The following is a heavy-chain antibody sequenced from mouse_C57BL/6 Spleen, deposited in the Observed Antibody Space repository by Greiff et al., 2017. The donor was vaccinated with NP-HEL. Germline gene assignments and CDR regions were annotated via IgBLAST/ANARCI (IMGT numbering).Heavy chain of an antibody. Sequence: VQLQQPGAELVMPGASVKLSCKASGYTFTSYWMHWVKQRPGQGLEWIGEIDPSDSYTNYNQKFKGKSTLTVDKSSSTAYMQLSSLTYEDSAVYYCARFIYYGKFYAMDYWGQGTSVTVSS. CDR1: GYTFTSYW. CDR3: ARFIYYGKFYAMDY. D-gene: IGHD2-1*01. J-gene: IGHJ4*01. CDR2: IDPSDSYT. V-gene: IGHV1-69*01.